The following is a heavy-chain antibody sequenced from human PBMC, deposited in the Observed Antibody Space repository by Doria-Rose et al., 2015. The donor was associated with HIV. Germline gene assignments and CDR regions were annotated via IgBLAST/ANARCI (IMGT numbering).Heavy chain of an antibody. V-gene: IGHV4-34*01. CDR3: ARGLLRGGWNDVDYYYGMDV. Sequence: QVQLQESGAGLVKPSETLSFTCAVFGGSFSGYYWSWIRQPPGKGLEWIGEINHSGSTNYKTSLKSRVTISLDTSKNLFSLKLSSVTAADTAVYYCARGLLRGGWNDVDYYYGMDVWGQGTTVTVSS. CDR2: INHSGST. D-gene: IGHD1-1*01. CDR1: GGSFSGYY. J-gene: IGHJ6*02.